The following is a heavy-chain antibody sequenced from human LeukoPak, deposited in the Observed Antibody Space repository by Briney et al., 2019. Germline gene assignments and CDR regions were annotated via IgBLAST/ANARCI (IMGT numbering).Heavy chain of an antibody. V-gene: IGHV4-38-2*01. Sequence: KPSETLSLTCAVSGYSISSGYYWGWIRQPPGKGLEWIGSIYHSGSTYYNPSLKSRVTISVDTSKNQFSLKLSSVTAADTAVYYCAIIKVGATQPSDYWGQGTLVTVSS. D-gene: IGHD1-26*01. CDR3: AIIKVGATQPSDY. J-gene: IGHJ4*02. CDR1: GYSISSGYY. CDR2: IYHSGST.